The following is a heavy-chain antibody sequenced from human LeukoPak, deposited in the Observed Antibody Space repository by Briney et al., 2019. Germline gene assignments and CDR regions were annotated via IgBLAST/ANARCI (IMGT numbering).Heavy chain of an antibody. V-gene: IGHV1-2*02. CDR3: ARDPGGSSGWYRLNNWFDP. J-gene: IGHJ5*02. D-gene: IGHD6-19*01. CDR2: INPNSGGT. CDR1: GYTFIGYY. Sequence: ASVKVSCKASGYTFIGYYMHWVRQAPGQGLEWTGWINPNSGGTNYAQKFQGRVTMTRDTSISTVYMELSRLRSDDTVMYYCARDPGGSSGWYRLNNWFDPWGQGTLVTVSS.